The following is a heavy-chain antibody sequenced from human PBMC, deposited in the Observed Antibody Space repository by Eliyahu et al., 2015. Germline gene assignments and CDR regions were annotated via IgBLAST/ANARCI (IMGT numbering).Heavy chain of an antibody. CDR1: GFPXSXYG. V-gene: IGHV3-33*01. J-gene: IGHJ4*02. Sequence: QVQLVESGGGVVQPGRSLRLSCAASGFPXSXYGXXWVRXAPGKGLEWVAVIWYDGSNKYYADSVKGRFTISRDNSKNTLYLQMNSLRAEDTAVYYCARPLGYCSGGSCSHGYYFDYWGQGTLVTVSS. CDR3: ARPLGYCSGGSCSHGYYFDY. D-gene: IGHD2-15*01. CDR2: IWYDGSNK.